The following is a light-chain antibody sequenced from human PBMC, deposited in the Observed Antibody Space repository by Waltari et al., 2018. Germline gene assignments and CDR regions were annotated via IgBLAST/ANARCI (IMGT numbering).Light chain of an antibody. Sequence: DIQMTQSPSSLSASLGDRVTITCRASRNIGDYLHWYQQKPGKAPRLLIYTASSLQRGVPSRFSGSGSGTDFSLTISSLQPEDFATYYCQQSYTTPTWTFGPGTTVETK. CDR1: RNIGDY. CDR2: TAS. CDR3: QQSYTTPTWT. V-gene: IGKV1-39*01. J-gene: IGKJ1*01.